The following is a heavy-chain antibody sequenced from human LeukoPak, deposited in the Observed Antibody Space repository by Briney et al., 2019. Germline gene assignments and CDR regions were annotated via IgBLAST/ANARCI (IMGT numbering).Heavy chain of an antibody. CDR2: IYRSSNGETT. V-gene: IGHV3-15*01. D-gene: IGHD6-19*01. CDR3: TTYSSGSCPF. Sequence: GGSLRLSCAASGITFSNAWMTWVRQAQGKGLEWVGRIYRSSNGETTDYGSPVKGRFNMSRDDSKNTLYLQMNSLKTEDTAVYYCTTYSSGSCPFWGQGTLVTVSS. CDR1: GITFSNAW. J-gene: IGHJ4*02.